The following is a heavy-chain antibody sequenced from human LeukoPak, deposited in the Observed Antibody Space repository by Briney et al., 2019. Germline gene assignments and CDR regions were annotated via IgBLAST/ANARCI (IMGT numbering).Heavy chain of an antibody. D-gene: IGHD2-15*01. J-gene: IGHJ3*01. V-gene: IGHV3-23*01. CDR3: AKGGPGAFDF. CDR2: ISGPRAAT. Sequence: GGSLRLSRAASGFSFSRTDMFWVSQPPAKALEYVSSISGPRAATYCADPVRGRFTISRDNSKNMLLLQMNSLRGEDTALYSCAKGGPGAFDFWGQGTMVPVPS. CDR1: GFSFSRTD.